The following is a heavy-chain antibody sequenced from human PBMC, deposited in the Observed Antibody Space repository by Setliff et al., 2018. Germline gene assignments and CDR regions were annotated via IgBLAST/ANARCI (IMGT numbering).Heavy chain of an antibody. J-gene: IGHJ6*02. V-gene: IGHV1-24*01. D-gene: IGHD2-8*01. Sequence: ASVKVSCKVSGYTLTELSRHWVRQAPGKGLEWMGGFDPEDGETIYAQKFQGRVTMTRNTSISTAYMELSSLRSENTAVYYCARGLEYCTNGVCYTGWYYYYGMDVWGQGTTVTVSS. CDR2: FDPEDGET. CDR3: ARGLEYCTNGVCYTGWYYYYGMDV. CDR1: GYTLTELS.